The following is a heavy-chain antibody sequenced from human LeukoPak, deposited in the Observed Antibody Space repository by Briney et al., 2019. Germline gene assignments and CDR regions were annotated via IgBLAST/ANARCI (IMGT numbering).Heavy chain of an antibody. Sequence: SETLSLTCAVYGGSFSGYYWSWIRQPPGKGLEWIGYIYYSGSTYYNPSLKSRVTISVDTSKNQFSLKLSSVTAADTAVYYCARAYITMIVVVINLDAFDIWGQGTMVTVSS. V-gene: IGHV4-30-4*08. J-gene: IGHJ3*02. D-gene: IGHD3-22*01. CDR2: IYYSGST. CDR3: ARAYITMIVVVINLDAFDI. CDR1: GGSFSGYY.